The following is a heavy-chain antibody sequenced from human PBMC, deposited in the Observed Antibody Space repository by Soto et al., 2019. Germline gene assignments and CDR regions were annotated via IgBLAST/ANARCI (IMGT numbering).Heavy chain of an antibody. CDR1: GGSISSYY. CDR3: ARDNGSRYGYNLDH. J-gene: IGHJ4*02. Sequence: QVQLQESGPGLVKPSETLSLTCTVSGGSISSYYWSWIRQPPGKGLEWIGYIYYSGSTNYNPSLKSRVTISLDTSKNQFSLKLTSVTAADTAVYYCARDNGSRYGYNLDHWGQGTLVTVSS. D-gene: IGHD5-18*01. CDR2: IYYSGST. V-gene: IGHV4-59*01.